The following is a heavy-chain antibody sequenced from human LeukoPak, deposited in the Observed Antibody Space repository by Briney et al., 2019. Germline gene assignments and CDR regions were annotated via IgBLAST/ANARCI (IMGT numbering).Heavy chain of an antibody. CDR1: GFTFSSYA. Sequence: GGSLRLSCAASGFTFSSYAMHWVRQAPGKGLEWVAVISYDGSNKYYADSVKGRFTISRDNSNNTLYLQMNSLRVEDTAVYYCARSQVGAIGVGNYWGQGTLVTVSS. CDR3: ARSQVGAIGVGNY. V-gene: IGHV3-30-3*01. J-gene: IGHJ4*02. D-gene: IGHD1-26*01. CDR2: ISYDGSNK.